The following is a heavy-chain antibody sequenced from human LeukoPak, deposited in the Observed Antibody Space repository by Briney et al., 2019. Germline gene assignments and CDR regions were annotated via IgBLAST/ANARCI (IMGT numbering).Heavy chain of an antibody. CDR2: IIPILGIA. D-gene: IGHD2-2*01. V-gene: IGHV1-69*04. Sequence: SVKVSCEASGGTFSSYTISWVRQAPGQGLEWMGRIIPILGIANYAQKFQGRVTITAEKTTSTAYIELSRLRAEDTAVYYCARDAVPAADDYWGQGTLVTVSS. J-gene: IGHJ4*02. CDR1: GGTFSSYT. CDR3: ARDAVPAADDY.